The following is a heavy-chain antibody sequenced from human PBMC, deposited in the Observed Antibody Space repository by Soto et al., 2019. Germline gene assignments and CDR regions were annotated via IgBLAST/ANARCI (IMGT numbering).Heavy chain of an antibody. CDR1: GLTFTTFW. Sequence: GGSLRLSCEASGLTFTTFWMNWVRQPPGKGLVWVSRINSDGSATDYADSVKGRFTISRDNAKSTVYLQMNGLRAEDTAVYYCAGTLNVGYSYGYGYYMDVWGKGTTVTVSS. CDR2: INSDGSAT. D-gene: IGHD5-18*01. CDR3: AGTLNVGYSYGYGYYMDV. J-gene: IGHJ6*03. V-gene: IGHV3-74*01.